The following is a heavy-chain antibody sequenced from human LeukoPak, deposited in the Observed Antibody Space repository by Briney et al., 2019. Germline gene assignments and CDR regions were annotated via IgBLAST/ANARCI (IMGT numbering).Heavy chain of an antibody. CDR2: ISYDGSNK. CDR1: GFTFSSYE. Sequence: GGSLRLSCAASGFTFSSYEMNWVRQAPGKGLEWVAVISYDGSNKYYADSVKGRFTISRDNSKNTLYLQMNSLRAEDTAVYYCARAQYYDFWSPYYYYYYMDVWGKGTTVTVSS. J-gene: IGHJ6*03. D-gene: IGHD3-3*01. CDR3: ARAQYYDFWSPYYYYYYMDV. V-gene: IGHV3-30*04.